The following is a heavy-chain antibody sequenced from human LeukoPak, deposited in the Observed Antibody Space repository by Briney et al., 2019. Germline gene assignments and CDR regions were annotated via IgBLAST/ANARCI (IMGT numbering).Heavy chain of an antibody. CDR1: GFTFSSYS. CDR3: ARELTPGXPFDY. Sequence: PWGVLRLSCAASGFTFSSYSMNWVRQAPGKGLEWVSSISSSSSYIXYADSVKGRFTISRDNAKNSLYLQMNSLRAEDTAVYYCARELTPGXPFDYWGQGTLVTVSS. V-gene: IGHV3-21*01. J-gene: IGHJ4*02. CDR2: ISSSSSYI. D-gene: IGHD4-23*01.